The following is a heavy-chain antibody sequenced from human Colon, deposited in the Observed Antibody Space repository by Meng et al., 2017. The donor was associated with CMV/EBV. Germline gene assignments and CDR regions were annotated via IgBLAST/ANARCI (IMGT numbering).Heavy chain of an antibody. J-gene: IGHJ4*02. D-gene: IGHD1-1*01. Sequence: KVSCKGSGYSFTSYWIGWVRQMPGKGLEWMGIIYPGDSDTRYSPSFQGQVTISADNSISTAYLQWSSLKASDTAMYYCARPSPTGPYYFDYWGQGTLVTASS. V-gene: IGHV5-51*01. CDR3: ARPSPTGPYYFDY. CDR2: IYPGDSDT. CDR1: GYSFTSYW.